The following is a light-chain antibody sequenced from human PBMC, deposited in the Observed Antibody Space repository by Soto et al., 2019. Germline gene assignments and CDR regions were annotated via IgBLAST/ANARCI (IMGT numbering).Light chain of an antibody. V-gene: IGLV1-51*01. CDR1: SSNIGNNY. J-gene: IGLJ2*01. Sequence: QSVLTQPPSVSAAPGQKVTISCSGSSSNIGNNYVSWYQQLPGTAPKLLIYDNNKRPSGIPDRFSGSKSGTSATLGITGLQTGDQAASDCGTWDTSLSAVVFGGGTKVTVI. CDR2: DNN. CDR3: GTWDTSLSAVV.